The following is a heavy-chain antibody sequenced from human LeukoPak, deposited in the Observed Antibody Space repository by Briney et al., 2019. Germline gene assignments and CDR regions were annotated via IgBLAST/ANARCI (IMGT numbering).Heavy chain of an antibody. CDR2: IYYSGST. J-gene: IGHJ4*02. CDR1: GGSISSYY. D-gene: IGHD6-19*01. V-gene: IGHV4-59*01. Sequence: KPSETLSLTCIVSGGSISSYYWSWIRQPPGKGLEWIGYIYYSGSTNYNPSLKSRVTISVDTSKNQFSLKLSSVTAADTAVYYCARIAVAGTWLDYWGQGTLVTVSS. CDR3: ARIAVAGTWLDY.